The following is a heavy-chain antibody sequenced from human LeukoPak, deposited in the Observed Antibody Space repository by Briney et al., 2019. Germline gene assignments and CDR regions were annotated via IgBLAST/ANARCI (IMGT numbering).Heavy chain of an antibody. CDR1: GFTFSSYW. CDR3: AKSGYRYGYDY. J-gene: IGHJ4*02. Sequence: GGALRLSCAASGFTFSSYWMSWVRQAPGKGLEWVANIKEEGSEKYYVDSVQGRFNISRENAKKSLYLQMNGLRAEDTVMYYCAKSGYRYGYDYWGQGTLVTVSS. D-gene: IGHD5-18*01. CDR2: IKEEGSEK. V-gene: IGHV3-7*01.